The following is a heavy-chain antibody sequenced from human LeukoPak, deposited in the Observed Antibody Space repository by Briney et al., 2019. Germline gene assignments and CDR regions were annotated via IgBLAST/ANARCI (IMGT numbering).Heavy chain of an antibody. CDR1: GFSFSDAW. J-gene: IGHJ4*02. CDR2: IESKTDGGTT. V-gene: IGHV3-15*04. Sequence: GGSLRLSCAASGFSFSDAWMSWVRQIPGKGREWVGRIESKTDGGTTDYAAPVKGRFTISRDDSTNTLYLQMHSLKSEDTAVYYCTTYGSGRKLDYWGQGILVTVSS. D-gene: IGHD3-10*01. CDR3: TTYGSGRKLDY.